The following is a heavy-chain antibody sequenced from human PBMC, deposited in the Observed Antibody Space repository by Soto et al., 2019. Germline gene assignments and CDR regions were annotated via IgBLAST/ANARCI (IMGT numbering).Heavy chain of an antibody. V-gene: IGHV5-51*01. CDR1: GYSFTKYW. CDR2: IYPGDSDT. J-gene: IGHJ3*02. CDR3: ARHLRVVAIDAFDI. D-gene: IGHD2-15*01. Sequence: LGESLKISCQGSGYSFTKYWIGWVRQMPGRGLEWMGIIYPGDSDTRYSPSFQGQVTISADKSISTAYLQWSSLKASDTAMYYCARHLRVVAIDAFDIWGQGTMVTVSS.